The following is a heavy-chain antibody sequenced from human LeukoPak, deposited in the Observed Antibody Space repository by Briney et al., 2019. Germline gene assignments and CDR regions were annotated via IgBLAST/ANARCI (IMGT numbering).Heavy chain of an antibody. CDR2: IYYSGST. V-gene: IGHV4-59*01. J-gene: IGHJ3*02. Sequence: SETLSLTCTVSGGSISSYYWSWIRQPPGKGLEWIGYIYYSGSTNYNPSLKSRVTISVDTSKNQFSLKLSSVTAADTAVYYCARVSGSYAFDIWGQGTMVTVPS. CDR1: GGSISSYY. CDR3: ARVSGSYAFDI. D-gene: IGHD1-26*01.